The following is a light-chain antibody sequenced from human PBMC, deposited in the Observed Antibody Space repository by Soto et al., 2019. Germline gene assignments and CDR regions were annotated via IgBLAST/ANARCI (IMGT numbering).Light chain of an antibody. Sequence: DIVMTQSPASMAVSLAERATINCKSSQSVLYSSNNKNYLAWYQQKPGQPPKLLIYWASTRESGVPDRFSGSGSGTDFTLTISSLQAEDVAVYYCQQYYTTPYTFGQGTKLEI. CDR3: QQYYTTPYT. J-gene: IGKJ2*01. CDR1: QSVLYSSNNKNY. CDR2: WAS. V-gene: IGKV4-1*01.